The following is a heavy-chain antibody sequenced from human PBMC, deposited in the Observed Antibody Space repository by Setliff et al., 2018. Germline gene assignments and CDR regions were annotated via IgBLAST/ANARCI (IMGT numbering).Heavy chain of an antibody. Sequence: SVKVSCKASGFTFTSSAMQWVRQARGQRLEWIGWIVVGSGNTNYAQKFQERVTITRDMSTSTAYMELSSLRSEDTAVYYCAADTSYDSSGSSYYYYMDVWGKGTTVTVS. CDR1: GFTFTSSA. D-gene: IGHD3-22*01. J-gene: IGHJ6*03. CDR3: AADTSYDSSGSSYYYYMDV. CDR2: IVVGSGNT. V-gene: IGHV1-58*02.